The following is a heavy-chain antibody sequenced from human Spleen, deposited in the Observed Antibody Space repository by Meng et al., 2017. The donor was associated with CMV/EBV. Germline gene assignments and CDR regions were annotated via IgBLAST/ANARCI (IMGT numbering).Heavy chain of an antibody. CDR3: AKDINYYGSGKDY. V-gene: IGHV3-9*01. J-gene: IGHJ4*02. D-gene: IGHD3-10*01. CDR2: ISWNSGSI. CDR1: GFTFSSYG. Sequence: SLKISCAASGFTFSSYGMHWVRQAPGKGLEWVSGISWNSGSIGYADSVKGRFTISRDNAKNSLYLQMNSLRAEDTALYYCAKDINYYGSGKDYWGQGTLVTVSS.